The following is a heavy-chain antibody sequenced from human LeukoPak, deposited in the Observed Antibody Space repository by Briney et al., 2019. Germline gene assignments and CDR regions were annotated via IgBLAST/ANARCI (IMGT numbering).Heavy chain of an antibody. CDR2: MNDSGST. CDR1: NGSFSGYY. D-gene: IGHD4-17*01. V-gene: IGHV4-34*01. J-gene: IGHJ4*02. CDR3: AGGVYFGDQGRIDY. Sequence: SETLSLTCAVYNGSFSGYYWNWIRQPPGKGLEWIGEMNDSGSTNHSPSLKSRVTISGDTSKNQFSLELSSVTAANTAVYYCAGGVYFGDQGRIDYWGQGTLVTVSS.